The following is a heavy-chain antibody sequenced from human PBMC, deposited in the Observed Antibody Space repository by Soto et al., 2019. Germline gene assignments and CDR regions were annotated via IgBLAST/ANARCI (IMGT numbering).Heavy chain of an antibody. V-gene: IGHV3-64D*06. CDR3: VNELHIADWG. CDR2: IGPNGNGP. D-gene: IGHD2-21*01. CDR1: GFPFSTYS. J-gene: IGHJ4*02. Sequence: PGGSLRLSCSASGFPFSTYSMYWVRQTPGKGLEYVSAIGPNGNGPYYADSVKGRFTISRDNSENKLYLQMTSLRVEDSAPYYCVNELHIADWGWGRGTLVTVSS.